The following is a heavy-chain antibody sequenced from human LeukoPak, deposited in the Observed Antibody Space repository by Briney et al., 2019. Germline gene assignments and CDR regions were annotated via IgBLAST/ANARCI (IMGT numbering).Heavy chain of an antibody. CDR1: GYTFPSYF. D-gene: IGHD6-6*01. V-gene: IGHV1-46*01. CDR3: ARTAARRFDY. CDR2: INPTGGST. Sequence: ASVNVSCKASGYTFPSYFMHWVRQAPGQGLEWMGIINPTGGSTTYAQKFQGRVTMTRDTSTSTDYMELSSLRSDDTAVYYCARTAARRFDYWGQGTLVTVSS. J-gene: IGHJ4*02.